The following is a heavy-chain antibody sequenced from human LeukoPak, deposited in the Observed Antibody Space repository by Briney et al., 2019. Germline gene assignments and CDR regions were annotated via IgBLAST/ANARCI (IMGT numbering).Heavy chain of an antibody. V-gene: IGHV3-23*01. Sequence: PGASLRLSCAASGFTFSSYAMSWVRQAPGKGLDWVSAISGSGGGTYYADSVKGRFTISRDNSKNTLYLQMNSLRGEDTAVYYCAKALDGSAHYYYGMDVWGQGTTVTVSS. CDR2: ISGSGGGT. CDR1: GFTFSSYA. D-gene: IGHD3-10*01. CDR3: AKALDGSAHYYYGMDV. J-gene: IGHJ6*02.